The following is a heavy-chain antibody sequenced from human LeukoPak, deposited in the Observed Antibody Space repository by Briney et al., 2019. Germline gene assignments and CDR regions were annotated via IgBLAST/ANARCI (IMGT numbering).Heavy chain of an antibody. Sequence: GESLKISCKGSGYSFSSYWIGWVRQMPGKGLGWMGIIYPGDSETTYSPPFQGQVTFSADKSISTAYLQWSSLKASDSAMYYCVRHGLGTSWFGFDYWGQGTLVTVSS. V-gene: IGHV5-51*01. CDR1: GYSFSSYW. CDR2: IYPGDSET. D-gene: IGHD6-13*01. CDR3: VRHGLGTSWFGFDY. J-gene: IGHJ4*02.